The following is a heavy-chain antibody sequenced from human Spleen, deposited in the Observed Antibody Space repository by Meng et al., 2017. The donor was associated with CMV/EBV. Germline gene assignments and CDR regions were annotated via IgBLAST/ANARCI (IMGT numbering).Heavy chain of an antibody. CDR1: GFTFSSYA. V-gene: IGHV3-30-3*01. D-gene: IGHD6-19*01. CDR2: ISYDGSNK. J-gene: IGHJ4*02. Sequence: SLKISCAASGFTFSSYAMHWVRQAPGKGLEWVAVISYDGSNKYYADSVKGRFTISRDNSKNTLYLQMNSLRAEDTAVYYCARDSSAIDYWGQGTLVTVSS. CDR3: ARDSSAIDY.